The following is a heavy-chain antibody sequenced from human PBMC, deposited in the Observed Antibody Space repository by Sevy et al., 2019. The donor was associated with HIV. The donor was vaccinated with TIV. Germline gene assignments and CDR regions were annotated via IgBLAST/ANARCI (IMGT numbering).Heavy chain of an antibody. CDR3: AEEDYGGNLPNYFAS. D-gene: IGHD4-17*01. V-gene: IGHV3-30*18. J-gene: IGHJ4*02. Sequence: GGSLRLSCATSGFPFSDYWMHWVRQAPGKGLDWVAAISYDGNNRYYADSVKGRFTISRDNSKNTLYLQMDSVRPEDTAVYYCAEEDYGGNLPNYFASWGQGTRVTVSS. CDR2: ISYDGNNR. CDR1: GFPFSDYW.